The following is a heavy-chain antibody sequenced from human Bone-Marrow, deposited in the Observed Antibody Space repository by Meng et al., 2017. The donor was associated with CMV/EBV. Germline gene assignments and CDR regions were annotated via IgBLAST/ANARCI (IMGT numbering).Heavy chain of an antibody. CDR3: ARGGLYSSSWYRGHYYYGMDV. J-gene: IGHJ6*02. V-gene: IGHV3-13*01. CDR2: SGTADDT. Sequence: GEALMICCAASGFSSSNYDMHCVRQTTGKGLQLVSTSGTADDTYYPGSVKGRFTIPRENAKTSLYLQMNSLRAEDTAVYYCARGGLYSSSWYRGHYYYGMDVWGQGTTVTVSS. CDR1: GFSSSNYD. D-gene: IGHD6-13*01.